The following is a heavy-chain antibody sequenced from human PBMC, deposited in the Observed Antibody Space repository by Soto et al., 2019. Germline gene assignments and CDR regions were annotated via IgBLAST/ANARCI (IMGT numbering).Heavy chain of an antibody. CDR2: IYYSGST. J-gene: IGHJ6*03. V-gene: IGHV4-39*01. D-gene: IGHD6-13*01. CDR3: ASGGAAAPHAPYYYYYMDV. Sequence: PSETLSLTCTVSGGSISSSSYYWGWIRQPPGKGLEWIGSIYYSGSTYYNPSLKSRVTISVNTSKNQFSLKLSSVTAADTAVYYCASGGAAAPHAPYYYYYMDVWGKGTTVTVSS. CDR1: GGSISSSSYY.